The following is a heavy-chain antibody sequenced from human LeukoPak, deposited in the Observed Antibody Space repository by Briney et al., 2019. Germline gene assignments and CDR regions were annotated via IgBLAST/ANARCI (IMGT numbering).Heavy chain of an antibody. J-gene: IGHJ3*02. CDR2: IRYDGSNK. CDR1: GFTFSSYG. V-gene: IGHV3-30*02. D-gene: IGHD1-14*01. Sequence: GGSLRLSCAASGFTFSSYGMHWVRQAPGKGLEWVAFIRYDGSNKYYADSVKGRFTISRDNSKNTLYLQMNSLRPEDTAVYFCTRDIRLTTDRDAFDIWGQGTMVTVSS. CDR3: TRDIRLTTDRDAFDI.